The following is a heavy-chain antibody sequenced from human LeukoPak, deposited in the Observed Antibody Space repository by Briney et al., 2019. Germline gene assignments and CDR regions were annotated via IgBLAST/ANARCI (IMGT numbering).Heavy chain of an antibody. CDR3: AREYYYDSSGYLY. V-gene: IGHV1-2*02. CDR1: GYTFTGYY. D-gene: IGHD3-22*01. J-gene: IGHJ4*02. CDR2: INPNSGGT. Sequence: ASVKVSCKASGYTFTGYYMHWVRQAPGQGLAWMGWINPNSGGTNYAQKFQGRVTTTRDTSISTAYMELSRLRSDDTAVYYCAREYYYDSSGYLYWGQGTLVTVSS.